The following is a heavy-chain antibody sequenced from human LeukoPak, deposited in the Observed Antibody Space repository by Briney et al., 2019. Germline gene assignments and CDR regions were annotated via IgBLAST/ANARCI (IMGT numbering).Heavy chain of an antibody. Sequence: GGSLRLSCAASGFTFSSYGMHWVRQAPGKGLEWVAFIRCDGSNKYYADSVKGRFTISRDNSKNTLYLQMNSLRAEDTAVYYCAKTTATSTVVLDYYYYMDVWGKGTTVTVSS. D-gene: IGHD4-23*01. V-gene: IGHV3-30*02. J-gene: IGHJ6*03. CDR3: AKTTATSTVVLDYYYYMDV. CDR2: IRCDGSNK. CDR1: GFTFSSYG.